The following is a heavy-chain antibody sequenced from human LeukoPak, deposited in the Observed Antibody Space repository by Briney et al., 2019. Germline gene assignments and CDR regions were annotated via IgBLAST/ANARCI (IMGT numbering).Heavy chain of an antibody. CDR3: VRGTEVTQACHI. CDR2: IYYSGST. Sequence: SETLSLTCTVSGGSISSGDYYWSWIRQPPGKGKEWIGYIYYSGSTYYNPSLESRLTISVDTSKNQFSLKLSSVTAADTAVYLFVRGTEVTQACHIWGQGAIVAVS. V-gene: IGHV4-30-4*01. D-gene: IGHD2-21*02. J-gene: IGHJ3*02. CDR1: GGSISSGDYY.